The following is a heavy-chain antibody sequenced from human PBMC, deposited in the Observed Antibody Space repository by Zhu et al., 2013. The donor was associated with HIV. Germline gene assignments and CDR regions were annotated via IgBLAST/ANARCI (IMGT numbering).Heavy chain of an antibody. CDR2: IYRSGST. CDR3: AREHLSVTRWFDP. Sequence: QVQLQESGPGLVKPSETLSLTCAVSGYSISSGYYWGWIRQTPGKGLEWIGSIYRSGSTYYNPSLERRVTISVDTTKNQFSLKLSSVTAADTAVYYCAREHLSVTRWFDPWGQGTLVTVSS. CDR1: GYSISSGYY. D-gene: IGHD2-21*02. J-gene: IGHJ5*02. V-gene: IGHV4-38-2*02.